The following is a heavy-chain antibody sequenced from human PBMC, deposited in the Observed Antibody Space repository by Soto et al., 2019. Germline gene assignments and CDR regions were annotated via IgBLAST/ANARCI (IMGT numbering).Heavy chain of an antibody. D-gene: IGHD3-22*01. J-gene: IGHJ6*02. Sequence: GESLKISCKGSGYSFTIYWIGWVRQMPGKGLGWMGIIYPGDSDTRYSPSFQGQVTISADKSSSTAYLQWSSLKASDTAMYYCARHGPRVYYDNSDYYYYGMDVWGQGTTVTVSS. CDR1: GYSFTIYW. CDR3: ARHGPRVYYDNSDYYYYGMDV. V-gene: IGHV5-51*01. CDR2: IYPGDSDT.